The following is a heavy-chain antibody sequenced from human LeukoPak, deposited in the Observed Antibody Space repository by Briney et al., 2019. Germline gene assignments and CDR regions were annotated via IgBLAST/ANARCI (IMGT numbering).Heavy chain of an antibody. J-gene: IGHJ5*02. Sequence: SETLSLTCTVSGGPISSYYWSWIRQPPGKGLEWIGYIYYSGSTNYNPSLKSRVTISVDTSKNQFSLKLSSVTAADTAVYYCAREGSGWYSTWGQGTLVTVSS. D-gene: IGHD6-19*01. CDR3: AREGSGWYST. V-gene: IGHV4-59*01. CDR1: GGPISSYY. CDR2: IYYSGST.